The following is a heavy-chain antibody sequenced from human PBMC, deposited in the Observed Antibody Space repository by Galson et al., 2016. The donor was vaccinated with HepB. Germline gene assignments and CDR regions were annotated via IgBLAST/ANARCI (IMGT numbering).Heavy chain of an antibody. J-gene: IGHJ5*02. Sequence: CAISGDSVSRNSASWVWLRQSPSRGLEWLGRTFYRSKWFTDYAPSVRGRITFSPDTAKNQFSLHLNSVTSEDTAVYFCARGRWTSGRPGGRFDPWGQGTLVTVSS. CDR2: TFYRSKWFT. V-gene: IGHV6-1*01. CDR3: ARGRWTSGRPGGRFDP. D-gene: IGHD6-19*01. CDR1: GDSVSRNSAS.